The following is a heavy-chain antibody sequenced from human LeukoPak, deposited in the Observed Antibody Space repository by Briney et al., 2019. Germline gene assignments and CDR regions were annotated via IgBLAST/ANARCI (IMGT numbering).Heavy chain of an antibody. Sequence: GGSLRLSCAASGFTFSSYAMSRVRQAPGKGLEWVSAISGSGGSTYYADSVKGRFTISRDNSKNTLYLQMNSLRAEDTAVYYCAKDLSVSVSSDYWGQGTLVTVSS. CDR3: AKDLSVSVSSDY. CDR1: GFTFSSYA. D-gene: IGHD2-15*01. CDR2: ISGSGGST. J-gene: IGHJ4*02. V-gene: IGHV3-23*01.